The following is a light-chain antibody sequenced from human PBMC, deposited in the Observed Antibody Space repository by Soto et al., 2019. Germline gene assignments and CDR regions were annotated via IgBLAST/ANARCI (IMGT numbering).Light chain of an antibody. Sequence: DIQMTQSPLFLSASVGDRVTITCQASQDITNYLNWYQQKPGKAPKLLIYDASMLERGVPSRFTGSGSGTHFTLTISSLQPEDIATFYCQQYDGFPYSVGQGTKVDSK. CDR3: QQYDGFPYS. CDR1: QDITNY. J-gene: IGKJ2*03. CDR2: DAS. V-gene: IGKV1-33*01.